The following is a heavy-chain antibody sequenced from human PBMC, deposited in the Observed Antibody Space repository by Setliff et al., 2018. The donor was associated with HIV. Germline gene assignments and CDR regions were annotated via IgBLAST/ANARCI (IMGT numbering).Heavy chain of an antibody. V-gene: IGHV3-7*01. D-gene: IGHD3-22*01. J-gene: IGHJ1*01. CDR3: VRDLVYYYDNSGSFYVAEYFQH. Sequence: GGSLRLSCAASRFDFNNYWMCWVRQAPGKGLEWVANIGQDGSEKNYVDSVKGRFTISRDDAKTSLYLQMNSLRAEDTAVYYCVRDLVYYYDNSGSFYVAEYFQHWGQGTLVTVS. CDR2: IGQDGSEK. CDR1: RFDFNNYW.